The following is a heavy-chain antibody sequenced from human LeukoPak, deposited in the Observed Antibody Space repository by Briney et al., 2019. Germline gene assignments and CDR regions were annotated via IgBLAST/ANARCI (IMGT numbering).Heavy chain of an antibody. D-gene: IGHD3-10*01. CDR3: ATRLVRGVIRD. J-gene: IGHJ4*02. CDR2: ISSGGDT. V-gene: IGHV3-66*01. CDR1: GFTVTTNY. Sequence: GGSLRLSCAASGFTVTTNYMTWVRQAPGKGLEWVSVISSGGDTYYADSVKGRFTISRDDSKNTLYLQMNSLRAEDTAVYYCATRLVRGVIRDWGQGTLVTVSS.